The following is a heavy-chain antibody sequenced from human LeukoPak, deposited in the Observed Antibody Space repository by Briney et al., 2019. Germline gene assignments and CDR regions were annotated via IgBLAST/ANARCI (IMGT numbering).Heavy chain of an antibody. V-gene: IGHV3-21*01. CDR3: ARNDYSTSSGYDS. CDR1: GSTFSSYS. Sequence: PGGSLRLSCVASGSTFSSYSMNWVRQAPGKGLEWVSSISSGSDHIYYADSVRGRFTISRDNAKNSLYLQMDSLRAEDTAVFFCARNDYSTSSGYDSWGQGTLVTVSS. CDR2: ISSGSDHI. D-gene: IGHD6-6*01. J-gene: IGHJ4*02.